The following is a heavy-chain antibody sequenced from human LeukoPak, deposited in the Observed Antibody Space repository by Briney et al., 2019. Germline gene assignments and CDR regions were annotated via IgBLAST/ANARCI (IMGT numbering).Heavy chain of an antibody. CDR3: AKTARRSRYYFDY. V-gene: IGHV3-23*01. Sequence: PVGCLRLSSAASGFTFRRYAMSSVPQAPRKGLGWVSAISGSGGSTYYADSVKGRFTISRDNSKNTLYLQMNSLRAEDTAVYYCAKTARRSRYYFDYWGQGTLVTVSS. CDR2: ISGSGGST. CDR1: GFTFRRYA. D-gene: IGHD2-21*02. J-gene: IGHJ4*02.